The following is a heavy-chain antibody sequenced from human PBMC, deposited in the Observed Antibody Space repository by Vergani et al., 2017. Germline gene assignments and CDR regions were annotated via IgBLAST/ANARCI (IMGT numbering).Heavy chain of an antibody. J-gene: IGHJ4*02. D-gene: IGHD1-26*01. CDR3: AKAVVGSYYEYFDY. CDR1: GFTFDDYA. CDR2: ISWDGGST. V-gene: IGHV3-43D*03. Sequence: EVQLVESGGGLVQPGGSLRLSCAASGFTFDDYAMHWVRQAPGKGLEWVSLISWDGGSTYYADSVKGRFTISRDNSKNSLYLQMNSLRAEDTALYYCAKAVVGSYYEYFDYWGQGTLVTVSS.